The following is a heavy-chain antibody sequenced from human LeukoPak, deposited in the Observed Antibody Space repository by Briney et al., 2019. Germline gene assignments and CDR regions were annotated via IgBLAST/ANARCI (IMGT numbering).Heavy chain of an antibody. CDR2: INYNGAIT. Sequence: GGSLRLSCATSGFTFVDYGLSWVRRAPGKGLEWLCAINYNGAITDYADSVKGRFTISRDNAKNSLYLRMDSLRAEDTALYYCARDRLGPSFSVSHFDLWGQGTLVTGSS. D-gene: IGHD3-3*02. CDR3: ARDRLGPSFSVSHFDL. J-gene: IGHJ4*02. CDR1: GFTFVDYG. V-gene: IGHV3-20*04.